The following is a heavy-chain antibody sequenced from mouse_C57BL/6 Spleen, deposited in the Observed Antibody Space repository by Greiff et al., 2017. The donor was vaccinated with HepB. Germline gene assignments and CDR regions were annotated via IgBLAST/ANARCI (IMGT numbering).Heavy chain of an antibody. Sequence: EVKLVESGGGLVQPKGSLKLSCAASGFTFNTYAMHWVRQAPGKGLEWVARIRSKSSNYATYYADSVKDRFTISRDDSQSMLYLQMNNLKTEDTAVYYCWGGNWGEGAMDYWGQGTSVTVSS. J-gene: IGHJ4*01. CDR1: GFTFNTYA. CDR3: WGGNWGEGAMDY. V-gene: IGHV10-3*01. CDR2: IRSKSSNYAT. D-gene: IGHD4-1*01.